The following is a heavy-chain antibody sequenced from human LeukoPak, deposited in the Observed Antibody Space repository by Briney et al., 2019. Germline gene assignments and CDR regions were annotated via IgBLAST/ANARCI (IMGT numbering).Heavy chain of an antibody. CDR3: AKDPGGFGGSYPDY. D-gene: IGHD1-26*01. Sequence: GGSLRLSCAASGFTFSSYAMSWVRQAPGKGLEWVSAISGSGGSTYYADSVKGRFTISRDNSKNTLYLQMNSLRAEDTAVYYCAKDPGGFGGSYPDYRGQGTLVTVSS. CDR2: ISGSGGST. V-gene: IGHV3-23*01. J-gene: IGHJ4*02. CDR1: GFTFSSYA.